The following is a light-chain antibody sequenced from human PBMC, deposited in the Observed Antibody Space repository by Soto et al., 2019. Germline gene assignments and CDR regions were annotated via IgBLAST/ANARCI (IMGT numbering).Light chain of an antibody. CDR1: QGISSY. CDR3: QQYNGYSWT. Sequence: AIRMTQSPSSLSASTGDRVTITCRASQGISSYLDWYQQKPGKAPKLLIYAASNLQSGVPSRFSGSGSGTEFSLTITSLQPDDSAMYYCQQYNGYSWTFGRGTKVDI. V-gene: IGKV1-8*01. J-gene: IGKJ1*01. CDR2: AAS.